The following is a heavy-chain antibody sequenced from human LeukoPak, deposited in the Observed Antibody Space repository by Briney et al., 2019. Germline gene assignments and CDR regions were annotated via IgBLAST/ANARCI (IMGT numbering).Heavy chain of an antibody. V-gene: IGHV3-23*01. Sequence: PGGSLRLSCAASGFTFNFFGMSWVRQAPGKGLEWVSIISGSGGSTNYADSVKGRFTISRDNSKNTLYLQMNSLRAEDTAVYYRATAYYSDKDSYYPYLYLDYWGQGTLVTVSS. CDR1: GFTFNFFG. D-gene: IGHD3-10*01. J-gene: IGHJ4*02. CDR2: ISGSGGST. CDR3: ATAYYSDKDSYYPYLYLDY.